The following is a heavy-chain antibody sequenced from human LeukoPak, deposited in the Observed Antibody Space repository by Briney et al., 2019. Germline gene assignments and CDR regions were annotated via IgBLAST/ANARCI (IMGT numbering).Heavy chain of an antibody. Sequence: ASVKVSCKASGFTFTSSVVQWVRQARGQRLEWIGWIVVGSGNTNYAQKFQERVTITRDVSTSTAYMELSSLRSEDTAVYYCAAVSTTYFDYWGQGPLVTVSS. V-gene: IGHV1-58*01. CDR3: AAVSTTYFDY. D-gene: IGHD5/OR15-5a*01. CDR2: IVVGSGNT. J-gene: IGHJ4*02. CDR1: GFTFTSSV.